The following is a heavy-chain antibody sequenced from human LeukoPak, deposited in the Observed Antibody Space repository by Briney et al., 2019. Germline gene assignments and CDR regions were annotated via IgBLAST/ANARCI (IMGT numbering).Heavy chain of an antibody. Sequence: ASVKVSCKVSGYTLTELSMHWVRQAPGKGLEWMGGFDPEEGETINAQKFQGRVTMTEDTSTDTAYMERSSLRSEDTAVYYCATSIAVAGQRDDYYYYYGMDVWGKGTTVTVSS. J-gene: IGHJ6*04. CDR2: FDPEEGET. D-gene: IGHD6-19*01. CDR1: GYTLTELS. V-gene: IGHV1-24*01. CDR3: ATSIAVAGQRDDYYYYYGMDV.